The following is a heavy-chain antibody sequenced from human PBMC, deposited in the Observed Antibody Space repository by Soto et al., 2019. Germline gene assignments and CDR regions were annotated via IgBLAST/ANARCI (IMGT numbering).Heavy chain of an antibody. CDR2: INHSGST. Sequence: SETLSLTCAVYGGSFSGYYWSWIRQPPGKGLEWIGEINHSGSTNYNPSLKSRVTISVDTSKNQFSLKLSSVTAADTAVYYCARAAGMYYYGSGSSRCDYWGQGTLVTVSS. V-gene: IGHV4-34*01. D-gene: IGHD3-10*01. J-gene: IGHJ4*02. CDR3: ARAAGMYYYGSGSSRCDY. CDR1: GGSFSGYY.